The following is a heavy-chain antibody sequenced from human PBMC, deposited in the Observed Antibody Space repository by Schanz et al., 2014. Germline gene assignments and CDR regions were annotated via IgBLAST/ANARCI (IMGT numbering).Heavy chain of an antibody. CDR3: VSGESGYDYCFDY. J-gene: IGHJ4*02. Sequence: QVQLAQSGAEVKKPGASVKVSCKASGYNFTSYVLPFFLTSHGHLLEWMGIINPGGDSTSYAQKFQGRVTMTRDTSTSTVYMELSSLSSEDTAVYYCVSGESGYDYCFDYGGQGTLVTVSS. V-gene: IGHV1-46*03. D-gene: IGHD5-12*01. CDR1: GYNFTSYV. CDR2: INPGGDST.